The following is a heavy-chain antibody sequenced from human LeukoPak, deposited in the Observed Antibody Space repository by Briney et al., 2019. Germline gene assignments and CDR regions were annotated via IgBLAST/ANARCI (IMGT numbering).Heavy chain of an antibody. J-gene: IGHJ4*02. Sequence: GESLKISCKGSGYSFTSYWIGWVRQMPGKGLEWMGIIYPGDSDTRYSPSFQGQVTISADKSISTAYLQWSSLKASDTAMYYCARRGRLVRGGLNPYYFDYWGQGTLVTVSS. V-gene: IGHV5-51*01. CDR3: ARRGRLVRGGLNPYYFDY. D-gene: IGHD6-19*01. CDR2: IYPGDSDT. CDR1: GYSFTSYW.